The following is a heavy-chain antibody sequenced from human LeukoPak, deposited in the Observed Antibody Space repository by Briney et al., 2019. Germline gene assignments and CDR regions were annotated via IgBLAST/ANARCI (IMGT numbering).Heavy chain of an antibody. V-gene: IGHV1-24*01. Sequence: GASVKVSCKVIGTTPTRLSIHWVRQAPGKGLEWMGGRDPEYGETIYAQDFQGRITMTQDTSTDTAFLELNRLTSEDTALYYCASATIIWGSYRSWLDPWGQGSLVTVSS. CDR3: ASATIIWGSYRSWLDP. CDR2: RDPEYGET. J-gene: IGHJ5*02. CDR1: GTTPTRLS. D-gene: IGHD3-16*02.